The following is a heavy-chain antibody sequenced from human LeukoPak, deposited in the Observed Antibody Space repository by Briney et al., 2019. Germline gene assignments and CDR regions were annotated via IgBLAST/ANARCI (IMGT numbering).Heavy chain of an antibody. Sequence: GGSLRLSCAVSGFTFSSYAMSWVRQAPGKGLEWVSYISSSGSTIYYADSVKGRFTISRDNAKNSLYLQMNSLRAEDTAVYYCARGGYDSGSYYKGPLYYFDYWGQGTLVTVSS. CDR2: ISSSGSTI. CDR1: GFTFSSYA. CDR3: ARGGYDSGSYYKGPLYYFDY. J-gene: IGHJ4*02. V-gene: IGHV3-48*04. D-gene: IGHD3-10*01.